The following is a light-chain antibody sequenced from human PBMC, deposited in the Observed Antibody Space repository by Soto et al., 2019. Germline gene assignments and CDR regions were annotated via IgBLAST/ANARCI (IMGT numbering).Light chain of an antibody. CDR1: SSDVGAYNY. CDR2: EVS. V-gene: IGLV2-14*01. Sequence: QSALTQPASVSGSPGQSITISCTGTSSDVGAYNYVSWYQHHPGKGPKLMIYEVSNRPSGVSNRFSGSKSDNTASLTISGLQAEDEADYYCSSFTSSSTRIFGGGTKLTVL. J-gene: IGLJ2*01. CDR3: SSFTSSSTRI.